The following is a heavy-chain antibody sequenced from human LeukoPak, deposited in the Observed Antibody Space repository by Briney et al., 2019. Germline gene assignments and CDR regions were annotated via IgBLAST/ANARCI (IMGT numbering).Heavy chain of an antibody. CDR3: AKGGDIVVVPAATLDY. D-gene: IGHD2-2*01. CDR2: ISGSGNRI. J-gene: IGHJ4*02. Sequence: PGGSLRLSCAASGFTFNSYAMSWVRQAPGKGLEWVSPISGSGNRIYYADSVKGRFTISRDNSKNTLYLQMNSLRVEDTAVYYCAKGGDIVVVPAATLDYWGQGTLVTVSS. V-gene: IGHV3-23*01. CDR1: GFTFNSYA.